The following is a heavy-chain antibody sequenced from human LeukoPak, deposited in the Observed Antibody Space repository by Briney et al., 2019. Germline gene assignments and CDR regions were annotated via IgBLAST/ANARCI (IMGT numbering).Heavy chain of an antibody. CDR2: ISSSGSTI. Sequence: PGGSLRLSCAASGFTFSDYYMSWIRQAPGKGLEWVSYISSSGSTIYYADSVKGRFTISRDNAKNSLYLQMNSLRAEDTAVYYCARARRDGYNKAPPYYFDYWGQGTLVTVSS. J-gene: IGHJ4*02. CDR1: GFTFSDYY. V-gene: IGHV3-11*01. D-gene: IGHD5-24*01. CDR3: ARARRDGYNKAPPYYFDY.